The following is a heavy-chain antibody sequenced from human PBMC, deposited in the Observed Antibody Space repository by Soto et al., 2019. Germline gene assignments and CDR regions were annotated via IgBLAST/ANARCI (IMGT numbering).Heavy chain of an antibody. J-gene: IGHJ4*02. CDR3: ARHHPTLHVDY. Sequence: SETLSLTCTVSGGSISSYYWSWIRQPPGKGLEWIGYIYYSATTNYNPSLKSRVTISVDTSKNQFSLKLSSVTAADTAVYYCARHHPTLHVDYWGQGTLVTVSS. CDR1: GGSISSYY. V-gene: IGHV4-59*08. CDR2: IYYSATT.